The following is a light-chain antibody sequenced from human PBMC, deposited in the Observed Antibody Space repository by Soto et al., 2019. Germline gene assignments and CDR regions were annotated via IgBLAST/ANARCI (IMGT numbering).Light chain of an antibody. CDR2: EVS. CDR3: SSYAGSNNFGV. V-gene: IGLV2-8*01. J-gene: IGLJ1*01. CDR1: SSDVGGYNY. Sequence: QSALTQPPSASGSPGQSVTISCTGTSSDVGGYNYVSWYQQHPGKAPKLMIYEVSKRPSGVPDRFSGSKSVNTASLTVSGLQAEDEADYYCSSYAGSNNFGVFGTGTKLTVL.